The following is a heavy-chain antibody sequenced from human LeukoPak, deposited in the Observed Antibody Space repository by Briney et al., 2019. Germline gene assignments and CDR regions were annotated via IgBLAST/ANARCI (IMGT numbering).Heavy chain of an antibody. Sequence: SETLSLTCAVYGGSFSGYYWSWIRQPPGKGLEWIGEINHSGSTNYNPSLKSRVTKSVDTSKNQFSLKLSSVTAADTAVYYCARDPFPRVSGGNDYWGQGTLVTVSS. V-gene: IGHV4-34*01. CDR3: ARDPFPRVSGGNDY. D-gene: IGHD2-15*01. J-gene: IGHJ4*02. CDR2: INHSGST. CDR1: GGSFSGYY.